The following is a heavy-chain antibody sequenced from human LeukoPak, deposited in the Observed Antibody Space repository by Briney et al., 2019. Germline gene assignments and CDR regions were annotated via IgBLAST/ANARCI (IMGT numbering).Heavy chain of an antibody. V-gene: IGHV3-15*01. Sequence: MSGGSLRLSCTASGFTFTNAWMSWVRLAPGKGLEWVGRIKSKTDGGTTDYAAPVKGRFTISRDNSKNTLYLQMNSLKTEDTAVYYCTGPVAGTAEYFLHWGQGTLVTVSS. CDR1: GFTFTNAW. CDR2: IKSKTDGGTT. D-gene: IGHD6-19*01. CDR3: TGPVAGTAEYFLH. J-gene: IGHJ1*01.